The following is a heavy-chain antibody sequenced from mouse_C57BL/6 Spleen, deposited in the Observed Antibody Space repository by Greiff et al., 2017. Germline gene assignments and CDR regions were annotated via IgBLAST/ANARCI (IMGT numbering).Heavy chain of an antibody. J-gene: IGHJ3*01. CDR1: GYTFTEYT. CDR2: FYPGSGSI. V-gene: IGHV1-62-2*01. Sequence: QVQLQQSGAELVKPGASVPLSCKASGYTFTEYTIHWVKQRSGQGLAWLWWFYPGSGSIKYNEKFKDKATLTADNSSSTAYMVLSSLPSADSAIYFCARHEERGLRGGTWFADGGQGTLVTVSA. D-gene: IGHD2-4*01. CDR3: ARHEERGLRGGTWFAD.